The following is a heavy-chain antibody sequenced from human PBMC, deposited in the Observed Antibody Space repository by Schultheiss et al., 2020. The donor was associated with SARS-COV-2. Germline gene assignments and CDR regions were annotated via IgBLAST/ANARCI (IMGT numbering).Heavy chain of an antibody. CDR3: ASRGYCSSTSCYRGTSYYYGMDV. CDR1: GGSFSGYY. D-gene: IGHD2-2*02. J-gene: IGHJ6*02. V-gene: IGHV4-34*01. Sequence: GSLRLSCAVYGGSFSGYYWSWIRQPPGKGLEWIGEINHSGSTNYNPSLKSRVTISVDTSKNQFSLKLSSVTAADTAVYYCASRGYCSSTSCYRGTSYYYGMDVWGQGTTVTVSS. CDR2: INHSGST.